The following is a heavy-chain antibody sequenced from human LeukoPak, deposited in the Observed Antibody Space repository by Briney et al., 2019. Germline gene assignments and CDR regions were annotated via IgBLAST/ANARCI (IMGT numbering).Heavy chain of an antibody. CDR1: GYTFTSYD. CDR2: MNPNSGNT. Sequence: ASVKVSCKASGYTFTSYDINWVRQATGQGLEWMGWMNPNSGNTGYAQKFQGRVTMTRNTSISTAYMELSSLRSEDTAVYNCARGRSGYDLDAFDIWGQGTMVTVSS. CDR3: ARGRSGYDLDAFDI. J-gene: IGHJ3*02. D-gene: IGHD5-12*01. V-gene: IGHV1-8*01.